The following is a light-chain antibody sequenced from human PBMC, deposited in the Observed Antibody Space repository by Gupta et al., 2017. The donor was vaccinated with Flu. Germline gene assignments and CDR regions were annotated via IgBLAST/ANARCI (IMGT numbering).Light chain of an antibody. V-gene: IGKV3-20*01. Sequence: EIVLTQSPGPLSLSPGERATLSCSASQSGSSSYLAWYQQKPGEAPRLLIYGASSRAPGIPDRFSGSGSGTDFTLTISRLEPEDFAVYYWQQYGSSLYSFGQGTKLEIK. CDR1: QSGSSSY. CDR3: QQYGSSLYS. J-gene: IGKJ2*03. CDR2: GAS.